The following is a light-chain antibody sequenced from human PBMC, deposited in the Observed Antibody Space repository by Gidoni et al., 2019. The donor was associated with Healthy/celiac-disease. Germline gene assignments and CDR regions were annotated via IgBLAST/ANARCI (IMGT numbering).Light chain of an antibody. CDR3: QQSYSTPPT. CDR2: AAS. CDR1: QSISSY. Sequence: DIQMNQSPSSLSASVGDRVTITCRASQSISSYLNWYQQKPGKAPKLLIYAASSLQSGVPSRFSGSGSGTDFTLTISSLQPEDFATYYWQQSYSTPPTFGGGTKVEIK. J-gene: IGKJ4*01. V-gene: IGKV1-39*01.